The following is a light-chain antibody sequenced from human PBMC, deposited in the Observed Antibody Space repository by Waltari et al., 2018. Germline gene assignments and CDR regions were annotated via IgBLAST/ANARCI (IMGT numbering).Light chain of an antibody. J-gene: IGLJ3*02. V-gene: IGLV1-47*01. CDR3: AAWDDSLSGWV. CDR2: RHN. CDR1: SSNIGINY. Sequence: QSVLTKPPSASGTPGQTVTISCSGSSSNIGINYVYWYQQFPGTAPKLLIYRHNQRPSGVPDRFSGSKSGTSASLAISGLRSEDGADYYCAAWDDSLSGWVFGGGTKLTVL.